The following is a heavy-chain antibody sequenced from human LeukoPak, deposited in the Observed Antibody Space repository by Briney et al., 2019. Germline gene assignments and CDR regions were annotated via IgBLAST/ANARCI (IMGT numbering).Heavy chain of an antibody. Sequence: AASVKVSRKASGYAFTGYYMHWVRQAPGQGLEWMGWINPNSGGTNYAQKFQGRVTMTRDTSISTAYMELSRLRSDDTAVYYCARPSWYYDSSGGKSDYWGQGTLVTVSS. J-gene: IGHJ4*02. V-gene: IGHV1-2*02. CDR3: ARPSWYYDSSGGKSDY. D-gene: IGHD3-22*01. CDR1: GYAFTGYY. CDR2: INPNSGGT.